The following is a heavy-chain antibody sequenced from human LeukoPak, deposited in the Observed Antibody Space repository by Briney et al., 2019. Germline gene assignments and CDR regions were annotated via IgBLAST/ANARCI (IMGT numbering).Heavy chain of an antibody. J-gene: IGHJ4*02. V-gene: IGHV1-18*04. Sequence: ASVKVSGKASGYTFTSYGISWVRQAPGQGLEWMGWISAYNGNTNYAQKLQGRVTMTTDTSTSTAYMELRSLRSDDTAVYYCAREWGDYGDYDPLDYWGQGTLVTVSS. CDR3: AREWGDYGDYDPLDY. CDR1: GYTFTSYG. D-gene: IGHD4-17*01. CDR2: ISAYNGNT.